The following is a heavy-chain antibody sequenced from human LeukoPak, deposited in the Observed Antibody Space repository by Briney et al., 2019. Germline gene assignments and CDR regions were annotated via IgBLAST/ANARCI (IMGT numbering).Heavy chain of an antibody. Sequence: PGGSLRLSCAASGFTFSGYYMSWIRQAPGKGLEWVSYISSSGRTIYYADSVKGRFTISRDNAKNSLYLQMNSLRAEDTAAYYCARGVYHDILTGYYNWDYFDYWGQGTLVTASS. CDR3: ARGVYHDILTGYYNWDYFDY. J-gene: IGHJ4*02. D-gene: IGHD3-9*01. CDR1: GFTFSGYY. V-gene: IGHV3-11*04. CDR2: ISSSGRTI.